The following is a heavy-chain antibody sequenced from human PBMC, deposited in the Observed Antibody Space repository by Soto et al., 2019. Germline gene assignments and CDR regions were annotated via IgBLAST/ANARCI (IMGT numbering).Heavy chain of an antibody. CDR2: ISAYNGNT. J-gene: IGHJ5*02. Sequence: ASVKVSCKASGYTFTRYGISWVRQAPGQGLEWMGWISAYNGNTNYAQKLQGRVTMTTDTSTSTAYMELRSLRSDDTAVYYCARVWLASIATNWFDPWGQGTLVTVSS. V-gene: IGHV1-18*01. CDR1: GYTFTRYG. D-gene: IGHD5-18*01. CDR3: ARVWLASIATNWFDP.